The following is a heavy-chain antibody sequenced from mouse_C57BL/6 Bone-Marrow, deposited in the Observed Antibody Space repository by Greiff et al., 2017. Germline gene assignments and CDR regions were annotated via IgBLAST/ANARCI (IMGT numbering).Heavy chain of an antibody. J-gene: IGHJ3*01. D-gene: IGHD2-3*01. CDR2: INPNNGGT. CDR1: GYTFTDYN. CDR3: ARVGDVYLAWFAY. Sequence: EVQLQQSGPELVKPGASVKIPCKASGYTFTDYNMDWVKQSPGKSLEWIGDINPNNGGTIYNQKFKGKATLTVDKSSSTAYMELRSLTSEDTAVYDCARVGDVYLAWFAYWGQGTLVTVSA. V-gene: IGHV1-18*01.